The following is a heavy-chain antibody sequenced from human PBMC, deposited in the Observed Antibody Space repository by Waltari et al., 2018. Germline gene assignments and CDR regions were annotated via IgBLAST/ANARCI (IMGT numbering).Heavy chain of an antibody. V-gene: IGHV4-34*01. CDR3: ARGNGDYYDSSGYLRYDY. J-gene: IGHJ4*02. CDR1: GGSFSGYY. D-gene: IGHD3-22*01. CDR2: INHSGST. Sequence: QVQLQQWGAGLLKPSETLSLTCAVYGGSFSGYYWSWIRQPPGKGLEWIGEINHSGSTNSNPSLKSRVTISVDTSKNQFSLKLSSVTAADTAVYYCARGNGDYYDSSGYLRYDYWGQGTLVTVSS.